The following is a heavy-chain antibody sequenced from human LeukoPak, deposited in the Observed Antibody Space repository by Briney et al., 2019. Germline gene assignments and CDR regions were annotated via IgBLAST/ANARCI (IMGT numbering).Heavy chain of an antibody. J-gene: IGHJ4*02. CDR3: ARDPYRPAWRYFDY. V-gene: IGHV1-2*02. D-gene: IGHD2-2*01. Sequence: ASVKVSCKASGYTFTGYYIHWVRQAPGQGLEWMGWINPNSGGTNYAQKFQGRVTMTRDTSISTAYMELSRLRSDDTDVYYCARDPYRPAWRYFDYWGQGTLVTVSS. CDR2: INPNSGGT. CDR1: GYTFTGYY.